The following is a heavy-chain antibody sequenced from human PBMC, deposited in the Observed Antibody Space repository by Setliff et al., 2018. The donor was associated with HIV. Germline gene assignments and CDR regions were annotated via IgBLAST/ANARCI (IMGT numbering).Heavy chain of an antibody. CDR2: ISGSGGST. Sequence: PGGSLRLSCAASGFTFSSYAMSWARQAPGKGLEWVSAISGSGGSTYYADSVKGRFTISRDNAKYSLYLQMNSLRADDTAVYYCARGRVESFWSDLIPSDYWGQGTLVTVSS. D-gene: IGHD3-3*01. V-gene: IGHV3-23*01. J-gene: IGHJ4*02. CDR1: GFTFSSYA. CDR3: ARGRVESFWSDLIPSDY.